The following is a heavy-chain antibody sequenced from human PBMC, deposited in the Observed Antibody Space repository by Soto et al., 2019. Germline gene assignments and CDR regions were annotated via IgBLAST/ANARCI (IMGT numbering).Heavy chain of an antibody. D-gene: IGHD2-15*01. CDR1: GDSVSSNSAA. V-gene: IGHV6-1*01. J-gene: IGHJ5*02. Sequence: SQTLSLTCAISGDSVSSNSAAWHWIRQSPSRGLEWLGRTYYRSKWYNDYAVSVKSRITINPDTSKNQFSLQLNSVTPEDTAVYYCARARDVVVVAATIHHWFDPWGQGTLVTVSS. CDR3: ARARDVVVVAATIHHWFDP. CDR2: TYYRSKWYN.